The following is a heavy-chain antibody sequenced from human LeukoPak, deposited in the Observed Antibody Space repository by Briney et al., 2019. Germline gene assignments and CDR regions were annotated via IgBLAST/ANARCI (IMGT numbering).Heavy chain of an antibody. CDR3: ARPGSHSNYYGSGSYYNHYYGMDV. D-gene: IGHD3-10*01. J-gene: IGHJ6*02. V-gene: IGHV4-34*01. CDR1: GGSFSGCY. Sequence: SETLSLTCAVYGGSFSGCYWSWIRQPPGKGLEWIGEINHSGSTNYNPSLKSRVTISVDTSKNQFSLKLSSVTAADTAVYYCARPGSHSNYYGSGSYYNHYYGMDVWGQGTTVTVSS. CDR2: INHSGST.